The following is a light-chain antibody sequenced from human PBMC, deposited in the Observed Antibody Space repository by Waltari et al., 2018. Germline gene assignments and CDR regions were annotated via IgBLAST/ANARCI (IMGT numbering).Light chain of an antibody. CDR2: TVS. CDR1: QGLVDSDGNTY. Sequence: DVVMTQSPLSLPVTLGQAASSSCRSSQGLVDSDGNTYSTLFQQRPGQSPRRLIYTVSNRDSGDPDRFSGSGSGTDFTLKISRVEAEDVGVYYCIQGTHWPWTFGQGTKVEIK. CDR3: IQGTHWPWT. V-gene: IGKV2-30*01. J-gene: IGKJ1*01.